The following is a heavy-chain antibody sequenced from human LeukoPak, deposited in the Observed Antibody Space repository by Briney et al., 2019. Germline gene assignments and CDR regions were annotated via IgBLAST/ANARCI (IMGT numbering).Heavy chain of an antibody. J-gene: IGHJ4*02. D-gene: IGHD3-22*01. CDR2: VNADNSNT. V-gene: IGHV1-3*03. CDR1: GFPFTSYA. CDR3: AVGDYYYDTRFDY. Sequence: ASVKVSCKASGFPFTSYAIHWVRQAPGQRLEWMGWVNADNSNTKYSQEFQGRVTITKDTSASTAYMDLNSLRSEDMAVYYCAVGDYYYDTRFDYWGQGTLVTVSS.